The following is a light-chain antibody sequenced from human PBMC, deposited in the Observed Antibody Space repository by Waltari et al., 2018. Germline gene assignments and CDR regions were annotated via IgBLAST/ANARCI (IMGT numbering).Light chain of an antibody. CDR1: SSDVGNYNL. Sequence: QSGLTQPASVSGSPGQSIPISCNGHSSDVGNYNLVSWYQQYPGKAPKLMVYEVTKRTSGVSDRFSGSKSGNTASLTIYGLQSEDEADYYCCSYAGLGIYVFGTGTKVTVL. CDR3: CSYAGLGIYV. V-gene: IGLV2-23*02. J-gene: IGLJ1*01. CDR2: EVT.